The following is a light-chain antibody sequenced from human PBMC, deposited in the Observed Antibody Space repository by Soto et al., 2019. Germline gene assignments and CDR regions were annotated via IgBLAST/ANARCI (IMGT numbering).Light chain of an antibody. CDR2: WAS. CDR3: QQYYSTPRT. Sequence: DIVMTQSPDSLAVSLGERATINCKSSQSVLYSSNNKNYLAWYQQKSGQPPKLLIYWASTRESGVPDRFSGSGSGTDFTLTISSLQAEDVAIYYCQQYYSTPRTFGQGTKVGIK. J-gene: IGKJ1*01. V-gene: IGKV4-1*01. CDR1: QSVLYSSNNKNY.